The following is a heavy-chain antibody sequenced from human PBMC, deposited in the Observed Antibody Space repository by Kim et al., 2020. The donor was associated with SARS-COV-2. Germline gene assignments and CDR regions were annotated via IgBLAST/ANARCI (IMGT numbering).Heavy chain of an antibody. Sequence: RFTISRDNSKNTLYLQMNSLRAEDTAVYYCARVHCSSTSCYADGYYGMDVWGQGTTVTVSS. D-gene: IGHD2-2*01. V-gene: IGHV3-30*07. CDR3: ARVHCSSTSCYADGYYGMDV. J-gene: IGHJ6*02.